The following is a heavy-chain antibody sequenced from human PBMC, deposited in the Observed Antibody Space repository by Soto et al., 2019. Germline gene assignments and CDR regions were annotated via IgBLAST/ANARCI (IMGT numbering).Heavy chain of an antibody. D-gene: IGHD6-19*01. CDR2: IRPDGSTT. J-gene: IGHJ6*02. V-gene: IGHV3-74*01. Sequence: EVQLVESGGGLVQPGGSLRLSCAASGFTFSYYWMHWVRQAPGKGLVWVSRIRPDGSTTGYVGSVKGRFTISRDNAKNTVYLQMTSLRAEDTALYYCARAGRWLDYGMEVWGQGTTVTVSS. CDR3: ARAGRWLDYGMEV. CDR1: GFTFSYYW.